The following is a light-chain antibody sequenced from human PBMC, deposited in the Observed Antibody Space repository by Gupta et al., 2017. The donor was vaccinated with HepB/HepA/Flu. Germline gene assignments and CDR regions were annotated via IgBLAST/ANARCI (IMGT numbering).Light chain of an antibody. Sequence: QCALSQPAPVSGSPGQSITISCTGTSSDVGGYKYVSWYQQHPGKAPKLMIYDVSNRPSGVSNRFSGSKSGNTASLTISGLQAEDEADYYCCSYTSSSTWVFGGGTKLTVL. CDR1: SSDVGGYKY. CDR3: CSYTSSSTWV. CDR2: DVS. J-gene: IGLJ3*02. V-gene: IGLV2-14*01.